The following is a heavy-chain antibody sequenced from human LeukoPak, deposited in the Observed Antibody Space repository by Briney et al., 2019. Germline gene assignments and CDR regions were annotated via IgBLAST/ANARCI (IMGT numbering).Heavy chain of an antibody. D-gene: IGHD7-27*01. CDR1: GFTFCRYW. V-gene: IGHV3-7*01. CDR3: AREATGDNAFDI. CDR2: IKRDVSEE. Sequence: PGGSLRLSCAASGFTFCRYWMSWVRQAPGKGREWVANIKRDVSEEYLVDSVKGRFTISRDNAKNSLYLQMNSLREEDTAVYYCAREATGDNAFDIWGQGTMVTVSS. J-gene: IGHJ3*02.